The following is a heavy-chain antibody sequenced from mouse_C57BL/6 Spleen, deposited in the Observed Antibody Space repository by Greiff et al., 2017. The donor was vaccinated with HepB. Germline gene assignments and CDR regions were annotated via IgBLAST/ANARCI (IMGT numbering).Heavy chain of an antibody. D-gene: IGHD1-1*01. V-gene: IGHV1-15*01. J-gene: IGHJ2*01. CDR2: IDPETGGT. CDR1: GYPFTDYD. CDR3: TRWLGAKDY. Sequence: QVQLQQSGAELVRPGASVTLSCKASGYPFTDYDMHWVTQTPVHGLEWIGAIDPETGGTAYNQKFTGKALLTADKSSSTAYMELRSLTSEDSAVYYCTRWLGAKDYGGQGTTLTVSS.